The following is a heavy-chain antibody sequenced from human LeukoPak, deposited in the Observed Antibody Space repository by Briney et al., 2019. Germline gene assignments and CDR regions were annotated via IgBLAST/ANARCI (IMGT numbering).Heavy chain of an antibody. CDR2: INPSGGST. Sequence: GPVKVSCKASGYTFTSYYMHWVRQAPGQGLEWMGIINPSGGSTTYAQKFQGRVTMTRDTSTSTVYMELSSLRSEDTAVYYCAREIGPRQLHLWASAFDYWGQGTLVTVSS. V-gene: IGHV1-46*01. D-gene: IGHD5-18*01. J-gene: IGHJ4*02. CDR1: GYTFTSYY. CDR3: AREIGPRQLHLWASAFDY.